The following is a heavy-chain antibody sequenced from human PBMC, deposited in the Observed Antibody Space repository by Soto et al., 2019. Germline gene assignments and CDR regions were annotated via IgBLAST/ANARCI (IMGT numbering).Heavy chain of an antibody. J-gene: IGHJ6*02. D-gene: IGHD1-7*01. CDR3: ARDKGTTGYYYGMDV. V-gene: IGHV1-2*04. CDR2: INPNSGGT. Sequence: ASVKVSCKASGYTFTGYYMHCVRQAPGQVLEWMGWINPNSGGTNYAQKFQGWVTMTRDTSISTAYMELSRLRSDDTAVYYCARDKGTTGYYYGMDVWGQGTTVTV. CDR1: GYTFTGYY.